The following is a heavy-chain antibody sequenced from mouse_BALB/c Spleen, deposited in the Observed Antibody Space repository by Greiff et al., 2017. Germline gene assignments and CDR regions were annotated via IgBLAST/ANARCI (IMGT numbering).Heavy chain of an antibody. D-gene: IGHD3-2*01. CDR2: IDPSDSYT. Sequence: VQLQQSGAELVKPGASVKLSCKASGYTFTSYWMHWVKQRPGQGLEWIGEIDPSDSYTNYNQKFKGKATLTVDKSSSTAYMQLSSLTSEDSAVYYCARRQLWPSYYFDYWGQGTTLTVSS. CDR1: GYTFTSYW. J-gene: IGHJ2*01. V-gene: IGHV1-69*02. CDR3: ARRQLWPSYYFDY.